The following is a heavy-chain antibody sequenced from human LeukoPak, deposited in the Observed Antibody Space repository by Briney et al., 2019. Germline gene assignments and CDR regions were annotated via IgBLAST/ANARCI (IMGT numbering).Heavy chain of an antibody. J-gene: IGHJ4*02. CDR2: IYYSGTT. V-gene: IGHV4-39*07. Sequence: SETLPLTCTVSGGSISSYYWSWIRQPPGKGLEWIGSIYYSGTTYYNPSLKSRVTISVDTSKNQFSLKLSSVTAADTAVYYCARDHGYSSGWLDYWGQGTLVTVSS. CDR1: GGSISSYY. CDR3: ARDHGYSSGWLDY. D-gene: IGHD6-19*01.